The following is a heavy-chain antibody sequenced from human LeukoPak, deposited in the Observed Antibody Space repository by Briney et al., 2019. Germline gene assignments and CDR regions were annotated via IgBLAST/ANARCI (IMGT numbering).Heavy chain of an antibody. CDR3: ARVGSHYGNAAFDI. Sequence: PSETLSLTCTVSGYSITSGYYWGWIRQPPGKGLEWIGSIYHSGSTYYNPSLKSPVTISVDTSKTQFSLKLSSVTAADTAVYYCARVGSHYGNAAFDIWGQGTMVTVSS. V-gene: IGHV4-38-2*02. CDR1: GYSITSGYY. CDR2: IYHSGST. D-gene: IGHD1-1*01. J-gene: IGHJ3*02.